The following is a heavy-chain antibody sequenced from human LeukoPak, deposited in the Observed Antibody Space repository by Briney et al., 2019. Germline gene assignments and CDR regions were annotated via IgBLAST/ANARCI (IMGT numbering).Heavy chain of an antibody. V-gene: IGHV5-51*01. Sequence: GESLKISCKGSGYSFTNYWIGWVRQMPGKGLEWMGIIYPADSDTTYSPSFQGQVTISADKSISTAYLQWSSLKASDTAIYYCASEYCSGVNCYFDYWGQGTLVTVSS. CDR3: ASEYCSGVNCYFDY. CDR2: IYPADSDT. J-gene: IGHJ4*02. CDR1: GYSFTNYW. D-gene: IGHD2-15*01.